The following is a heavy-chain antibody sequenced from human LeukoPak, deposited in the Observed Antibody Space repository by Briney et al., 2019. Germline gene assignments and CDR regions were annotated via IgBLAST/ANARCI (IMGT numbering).Heavy chain of an antibody. CDR2: ISYDGSNK. D-gene: IGHD1-14*01. CDR3: ARIRYDDAFDI. CDR1: GFTFSSYA. V-gene: IGHV3-30-3*01. Sequence: GRSLRLSCAASGFTFSSYAMHWVRQAPGKGLEWVAVISYDGSNKYYADSVKGRFTISRDNSKNTLYLQMNSLRAEDTAVYYCARIRYDDAFDIWGQGTMVTVSS. J-gene: IGHJ3*02.